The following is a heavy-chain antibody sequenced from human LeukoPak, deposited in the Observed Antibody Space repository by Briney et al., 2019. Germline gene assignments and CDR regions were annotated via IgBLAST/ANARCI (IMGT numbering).Heavy chain of an antibody. CDR2: ISYSCGST. J-gene: IGHJ4*02. CDR1: GFTFSSYA. Sequence: LGGSLRLFRAASGFTFSSYAVSWVHQPPPKGLEWVSRISYSCGSTLYAASVKGRFTISRSHSQKPLFLQVNRLRPDDPAVDYCVKSGSGSYYNPDFDYWGQGTLVSVSS. V-gene: IGHV3-23*01. D-gene: IGHD3-10*01. CDR3: VKSGSGSYYNPDFDY.